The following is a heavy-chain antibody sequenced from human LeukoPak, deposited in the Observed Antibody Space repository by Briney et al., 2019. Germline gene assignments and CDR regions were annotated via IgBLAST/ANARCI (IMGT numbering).Heavy chain of an antibody. V-gene: IGHV3-30-3*01. CDR2: ISYDGSNK. CDR3: ASFLKSIAAAVYGMDV. CDR1: GFTFSSYA. Sequence: GGSLRLSCAASGFTFSSYAMHWVRQAPGKGLEWVAVISYDGSNKYYADSVKGRFTISSDNSKNTLYLQMNSLRAEDTAVYYCASFLKSIAAAVYGMDVWGQGTTVTVSS. D-gene: IGHD6-13*01. J-gene: IGHJ6*02.